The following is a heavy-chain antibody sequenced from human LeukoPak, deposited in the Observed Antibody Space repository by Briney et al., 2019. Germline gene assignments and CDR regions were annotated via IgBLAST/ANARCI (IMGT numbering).Heavy chain of an antibody. D-gene: IGHD5-18*01. CDR2: INHSGST. Sequence: SETLSLTCAVYGGSFSGYYWSWIRQPPGKGLEWIGEINHSGSTNYNPSLKSRVTISVDTSKNQFSLKLSSVTAADTAVYYCARAGEVDTAMVKGLRQNWFDPWGQGTLVTVSS. V-gene: IGHV4-34*01. CDR1: GGSFSGYY. J-gene: IGHJ5*02. CDR3: ARAGEVDTAMVKGLRQNWFDP.